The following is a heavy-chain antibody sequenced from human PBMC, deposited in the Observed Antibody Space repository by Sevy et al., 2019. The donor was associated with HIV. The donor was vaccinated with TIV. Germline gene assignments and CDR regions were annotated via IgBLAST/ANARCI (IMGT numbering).Heavy chain of an antibody. CDR2: IKSKTDGGTT. CDR1: GFTFSNAW. J-gene: IGHJ4*02. Sequence: GGSLRLSCAASGFTFSNAWMSWVRQAPGKGLEWVGRIKSKTDGGTTDYAAPVKGRLTISRDDSKNKLYLQMNSLKTDDTTIYYCSTDSINRVLSALLDYWGQGTLVTVSS. D-gene: IGHD3-9*01. CDR3: STDSINRVLSALLDY. V-gene: IGHV3-15*01.